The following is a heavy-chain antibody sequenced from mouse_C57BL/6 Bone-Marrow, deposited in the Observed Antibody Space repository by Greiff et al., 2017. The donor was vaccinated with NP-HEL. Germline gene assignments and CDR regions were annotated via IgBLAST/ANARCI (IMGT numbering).Heavy chain of an antibody. Sequence: EVQGVESGGDLVKPGGSLKLSCAASGFTFSSYGMSWVRQTPDKRLEWVATISSGGSYTYYPDSVKGRFTISRDNAKNTRYLQMSSLKSEDTAMYYCARQADRYAMDYWGQGTSVTVSS. CDR3: ARQADRYAMDY. J-gene: IGHJ4*01. CDR2: ISSGGSYT. V-gene: IGHV5-6*01. CDR1: GFTFSSYG.